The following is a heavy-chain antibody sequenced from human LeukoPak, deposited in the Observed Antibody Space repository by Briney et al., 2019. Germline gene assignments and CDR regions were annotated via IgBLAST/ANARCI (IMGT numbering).Heavy chain of an antibody. D-gene: IGHD6-19*01. V-gene: IGHV3-74*01. J-gene: IGHJ6*02. CDR2: INSDGSST. CDR3: ARVNSGWYFDYYYGMDV. CDR1: GFTVSSYW. Sequence: GGSLRLSCAASGFTVSSYWMHWVRQAPGKGLVWVSGINSDGSSTSYADSVKGRFTISRDNAKNTLYLQMNSLRAEDTPVYYCARVNSGWYFDYYYGMDVWGQGATVTVSS.